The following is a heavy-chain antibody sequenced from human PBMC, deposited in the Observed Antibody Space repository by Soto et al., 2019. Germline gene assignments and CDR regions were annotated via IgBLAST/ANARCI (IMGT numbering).Heavy chain of an antibody. CDR2: IIPIFGTA. V-gene: IGHV1-69*01. J-gene: IGHJ4*02. D-gene: IGHD1-26*01. CDR1: GGTFSSYA. CDR3: ARVGGVRSGSYTHAFDY. Sequence: QVQLVQSGAEVKKPGSSVKVSCKASGGTFSSYAISWVRQAPGQGIEWMGGIIPIFGTANYAQKFQGRVTITADESTSTAYMEVSSLRSEDTAVYYCARVGGVRSGSYTHAFDYWGQGTLVTVSS.